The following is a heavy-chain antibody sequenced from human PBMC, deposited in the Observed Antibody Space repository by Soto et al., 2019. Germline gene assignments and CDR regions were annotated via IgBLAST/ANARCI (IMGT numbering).Heavy chain of an antibody. D-gene: IGHD6-13*01. CDR3: ARNIVPAARDPIAAAGDGY. J-gene: IGHJ4*02. V-gene: IGHV3-20*04. Sequence: EVQLVESGGGVMRPGGSLRLSCAASGFTFDDYGMSWVRQAPGKGLEWVSGINWNGGSTAYAGSVKGRFTISRDNAKNSLYLQMNSLRADDTALYYCARNIVPAARDPIAAAGDGYWGQGTLVTVSS. CDR1: GFTFDDYG. CDR2: INWNGGST.